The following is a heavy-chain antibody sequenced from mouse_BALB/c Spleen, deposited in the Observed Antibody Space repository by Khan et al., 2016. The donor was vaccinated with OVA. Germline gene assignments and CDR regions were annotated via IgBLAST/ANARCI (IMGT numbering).Heavy chain of an antibody. D-gene: IGHD2-14*01. CDR3: ARSTYRYAFAY. J-gene: IGHJ3*01. CDR1: GDSITSGY. CDR2: ILYSGST. Sequence: EVQLVESGPSLVKPSQTLSLTCSVTGDSITSGYWCWIRKFPGNKLEYMGYILYSGSTYYNPSPNSRISITRHTSQNQYYLQLNSVTTEDTATYDCARSTYRYAFAYWGQGTLVTVAA. V-gene: IGHV3-8*02.